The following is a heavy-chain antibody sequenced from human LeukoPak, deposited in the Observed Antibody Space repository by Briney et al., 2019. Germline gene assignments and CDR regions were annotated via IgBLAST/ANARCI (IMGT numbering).Heavy chain of an antibody. CDR3: ARGIALYYYDSSGYYGY. Sequence: ASVKVSCKASGYTFTGYYMHWVRQAPGQGLEWMGWINPNSGGTNYAQKFQGRVTMTRDTSISTAYMELSRLRSDDTAVYYCARGIALYYYDSSGYYGYWGQGTLVTVS. V-gene: IGHV1-2*02. CDR2: INPNSGGT. J-gene: IGHJ4*02. CDR1: GYTFTGYY. D-gene: IGHD3-22*01.